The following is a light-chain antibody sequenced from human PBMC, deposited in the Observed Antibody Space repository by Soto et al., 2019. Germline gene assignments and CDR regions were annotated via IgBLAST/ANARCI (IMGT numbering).Light chain of an antibody. CDR3: TSYTSTSTLV. CDR2: EAA. Sequence: QSVLTQPASVSGSPGQSITISCTGTSNDIGANDYVSWYQHHPGQAPKILIYEAANRPSGVSHRFSGSKSGNTASLTISGLQAEEEADYFCTSYTSTSTLVFGGGTQLTVL. CDR1: SNDIGANDY. J-gene: IGLJ2*01. V-gene: IGLV2-14*01.